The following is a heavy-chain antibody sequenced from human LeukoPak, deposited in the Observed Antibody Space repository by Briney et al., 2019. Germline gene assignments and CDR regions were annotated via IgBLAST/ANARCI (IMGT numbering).Heavy chain of an antibody. D-gene: IGHD6-6*01. CDR2: INANSGDT. V-gene: IGHV1-2*02. Sequence: ASVKVSCKASGYTFTGHYMHWVRQAPGQGLEWMGWINANSGDTSYAQKFKGRVTMTRDTSISTVYMELSRLKSDDTAVYYCARDRSSWLDTWGQGTLVTVPS. CDR3: ARDRSSWLDT. J-gene: IGHJ5*02. CDR1: GYTFTGHY.